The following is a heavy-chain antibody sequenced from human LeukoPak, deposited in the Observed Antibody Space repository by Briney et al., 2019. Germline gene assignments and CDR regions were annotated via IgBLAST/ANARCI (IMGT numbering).Heavy chain of an antibody. CDR3: AKDSLRLVVVTAIPDY. Sequence: GGSLRLSCAASGFTFSSYAMHWVRQAPGKGLEWVAVISYDGSNKYYADSVKGRFTISRDNSKNTLYLQMNSLRAEDTAVYYCAKDSLRLVVVTAIPDYWGQGTLVTVSS. D-gene: IGHD2-21*02. J-gene: IGHJ4*02. V-gene: IGHV3-30-3*02. CDR1: GFTFSSYA. CDR2: ISYDGSNK.